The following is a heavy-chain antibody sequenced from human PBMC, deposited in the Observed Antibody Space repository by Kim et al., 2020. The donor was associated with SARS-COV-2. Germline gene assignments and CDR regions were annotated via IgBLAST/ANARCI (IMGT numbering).Heavy chain of an antibody. CDR3: ARGNVVAAPDAFDI. V-gene: IGHV4-31*02. J-gene: IGHJ3*02. D-gene: IGHD2-15*01. Sequence: NPSLKSRFTISVDTSKNQFSLKLSSVTAADTAVYYCARGNVVAAPDAFDIWGQGTMVTVSS.